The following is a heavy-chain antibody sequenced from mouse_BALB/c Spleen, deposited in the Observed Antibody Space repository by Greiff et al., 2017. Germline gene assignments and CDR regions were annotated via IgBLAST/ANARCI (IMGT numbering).Heavy chain of an antibody. CDR2: IRSKSNNYAT. V-gene: IGHV10-1*02. D-gene: IGHD1-1*01. CDR1: GFTFNTYA. J-gene: IGHJ2*01. Sequence: EVQRVESGGGLVQPKGSLKLSCAASGFTFNTYAMNWVRQAPGKGLEWVARIRSKSNNYATYYADSVKDRFTISRDDSQSMLYLQMNNLRTEDTAMYNCVRHRYGFDYWGEDTTLTVSS. CDR3: VRHRYGFDY.